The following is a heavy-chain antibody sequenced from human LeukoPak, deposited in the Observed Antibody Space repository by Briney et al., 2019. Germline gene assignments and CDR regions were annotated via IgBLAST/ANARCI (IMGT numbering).Heavy chain of an antibody. CDR3: ASGRQLGY. J-gene: IGHJ4*02. V-gene: IGHV3-7*01. D-gene: IGHD6-13*01. CDR1: GFTFSNYW. CDR2: IKEDGSEK. Sequence: GGSLSLTCAASGFTFSNYWMSWVRQAPGKGLEWVANIKEDGSEKYYVDSVKGRFTISRDNARNSLYLQVNSLRAEDTAVYYCASGRQLGYWGQGTLVTVSS.